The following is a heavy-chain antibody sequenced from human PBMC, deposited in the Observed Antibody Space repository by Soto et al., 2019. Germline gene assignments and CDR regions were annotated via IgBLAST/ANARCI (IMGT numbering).Heavy chain of an antibody. CDR2: LRSKSDGGAT. J-gene: IGHJ4*01. Sequence: GGSLRLSCAASDFTFGDTPMNWVRQAPGKGLEGVGRLRSKSDGGATDFAAAVRGRFTISRDASTNTLNLQMDNLKIEDTAVYYCIAGRYTRRAQPLSDWGQGTLVTVSS. CDR1: DFTFGDTP. D-gene: IGHD1-1*01. CDR3: IAGRYTRRAQPLSD. V-gene: IGHV3-15*01.